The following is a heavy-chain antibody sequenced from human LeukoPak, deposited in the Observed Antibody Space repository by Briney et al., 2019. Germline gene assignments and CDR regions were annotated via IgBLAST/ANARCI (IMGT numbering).Heavy chain of an antibody. Sequence: GGSLRLSCAASGFTFSSYWMHWVRQAPGKGLVWVSRINSDGSSTTYADSVKGRFTISRDNAKNTLYLQMNSLRAEDTAMYYCVRQYSYDSSGYYPWDYWGQGTLVTV. CDR1: GFTFSSYW. J-gene: IGHJ4*02. D-gene: IGHD3-22*01. CDR2: INSDGSST. V-gene: IGHV3-74*01. CDR3: VRQYSYDSSGYYPWDY.